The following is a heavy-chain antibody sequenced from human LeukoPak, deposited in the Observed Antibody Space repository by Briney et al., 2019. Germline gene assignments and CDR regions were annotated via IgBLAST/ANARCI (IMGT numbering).Heavy chain of an antibody. J-gene: IGHJ3*01. V-gene: IGHV3-74*01. CDR2: INSGGSST. Sequence: GGSLRLSCAASGFTFSDYWVHWVRQPPGKGLGWVSRINSGGSSTSYADSVKGRFTISRDDAKNTLYLQMNILRAEDTAVYYCARGLSGHYAFDVWGRGTMVTVSS. D-gene: IGHD1-26*01. CDR3: ARGLSGHYAFDV. CDR1: GFTFSDYW.